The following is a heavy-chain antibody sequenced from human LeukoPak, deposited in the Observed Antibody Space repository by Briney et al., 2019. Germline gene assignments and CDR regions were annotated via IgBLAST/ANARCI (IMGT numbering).Heavy chain of an antibody. CDR3: ARDRYSGSWYEAYYYYYYGMDV. D-gene: IGHD6-13*01. J-gene: IGHJ6*02. V-gene: IGHV1-18*01. CDR1: GYTFTSYG. CDR2: ISAYNGNT. Sequence: ASVKVSCKASGYTFTSYGISWVRQAPGQGLEWMGWISAYNGNTNYAQKLQGRVTMTTDTSTSTAYMELRSLRSDDTAVYYCARDRYSGSWYEAYYYYYYGMDVWGQGTMVTVSS.